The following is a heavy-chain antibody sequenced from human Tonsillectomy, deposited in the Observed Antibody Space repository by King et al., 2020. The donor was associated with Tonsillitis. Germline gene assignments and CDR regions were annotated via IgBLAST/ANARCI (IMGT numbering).Heavy chain of an antibody. CDR3: ARDLPSSWFTPDY. V-gene: IGHV3-11*05. D-gene: IGHD6-13*01. J-gene: IGHJ4*02. Sequence: VQLVESGGGLVKPGGSLRLSCAASGFTFSDYYMSWIRQAPGKGLEWVSYISSSSSCTNYADSVKGRFTISRDNAKNSLYLQMNSLRAEDTAVYYCARDLPSSWFTPDYWGQGTLVTVSS. CDR2: ISSSSSCT. CDR1: GFTFSDYY.